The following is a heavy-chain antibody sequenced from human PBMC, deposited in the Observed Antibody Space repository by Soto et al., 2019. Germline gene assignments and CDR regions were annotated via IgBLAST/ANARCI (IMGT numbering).Heavy chain of an antibody. V-gene: IGHV1-2*04. Sequence: QVHLVQSGAEVKSPGASVKVSCKASGYTFTGYYMHWVRQAPGQGLEWMGWINPDSGGTNYAQKFHGWVTMTRDTSISTTYMDLRRLRSDDTAVYYCARDLRGYSFGYGEGGFDYWGQGTLVTVSS. CDR2: INPDSGGT. D-gene: IGHD5-18*01. J-gene: IGHJ4*02. CDR1: GYTFTGYY. CDR3: ARDLRGYSFGYGEGGFDY.